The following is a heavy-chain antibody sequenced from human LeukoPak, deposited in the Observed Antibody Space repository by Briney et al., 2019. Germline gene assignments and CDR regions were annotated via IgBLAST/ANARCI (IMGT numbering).Heavy chain of an antibody. V-gene: IGHV3-66*04. J-gene: IGHJ4*02. CDR3: ARRGNPGTYFDY. D-gene: IGHD6-13*01. CDR1: GFSVSRSF. CDR2: IYSGGDT. Sequence: GGSLRLSCAASGFSVSRSFLSWVRLAPGKGLEWVSVIYSGGDTYYADSLKGRFTISRDNSKNTLYLQISTLRVEDTAVYYCARRGNPGTYFDYWGQGTLVTVSS.